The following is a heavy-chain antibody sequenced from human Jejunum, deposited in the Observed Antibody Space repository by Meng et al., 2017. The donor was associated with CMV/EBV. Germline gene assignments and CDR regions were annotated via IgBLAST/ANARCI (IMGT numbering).Heavy chain of an antibody. CDR2: ISSSGSTI. J-gene: IGHJ4*02. V-gene: IGHV3-11*01. Sequence: CVVSGFRLEDYGMSWVRQAPGKGLEWVSYISSSGSTIYYADSVKGRFTISRDNAKNSLYLQMNSLRAEDTAVYYCARALGQVSDYWGQGTLVTVSS. CDR1: GFRLEDYG. CDR3: ARALGQVSDY. D-gene: IGHD7-27*01.